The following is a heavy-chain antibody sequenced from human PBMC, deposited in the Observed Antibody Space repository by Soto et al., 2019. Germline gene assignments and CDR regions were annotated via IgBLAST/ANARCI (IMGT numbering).Heavy chain of an antibody. CDR1: GFTFSSYA. D-gene: IGHD3-3*01. CDR3: AKGHGIFGVVIIEVDY. CDR2: ISGSGGST. J-gene: IGHJ4*02. V-gene: IGHV3-23*01. Sequence: GGSLRLSCAASGFTFSSYAMSWVRQAPGKGLEWVSAISGSGGSTYYADSVKGRFTISRDNSKNTLYLQINSLRAEDTAVSYCAKGHGIFGVVIIEVDYWGQGTLVTVSS.